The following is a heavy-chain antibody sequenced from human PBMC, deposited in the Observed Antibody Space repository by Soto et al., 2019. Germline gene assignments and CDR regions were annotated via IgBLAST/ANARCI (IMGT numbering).Heavy chain of an antibody. CDR2: MYYSGTT. CDR1: GGSFSSSNFS. Sequence: QLQLQESGPGLVKPSETLSLTCTVSGGSFSSSNFSWAWLRQPPGKGLDFIGSMYYSGTTYYNPSLKNRITISVDTSKNQFSLKLISVTAADTAVYYCAVVDSTGNWFDPWGQGALVTVSS. V-gene: IGHV4-39*01. D-gene: IGHD3-22*01. CDR3: AVVDSTGNWFDP. J-gene: IGHJ5*02.